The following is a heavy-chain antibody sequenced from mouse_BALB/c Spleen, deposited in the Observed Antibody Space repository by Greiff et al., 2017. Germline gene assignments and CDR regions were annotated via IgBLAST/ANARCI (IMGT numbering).Heavy chain of an antibody. J-gene: IGHJ4*01. CDR1: GFNIKDYY. Sequence: EVQLQQSGAELVRPGALVKLSCKASGFNIKDYYMHWVKQRPEQGLEWIGWIDPENGNTIYDPKFQGKANITADTSSNTAYLQLSSLTSEDTAVYYCAGGRYGAMDYWGQGTSVTVSA. V-gene: IGHV14-1*02. CDR2: IDPENGNT. CDR3: AGGRYGAMDY. D-gene: IGHD2-14*01.